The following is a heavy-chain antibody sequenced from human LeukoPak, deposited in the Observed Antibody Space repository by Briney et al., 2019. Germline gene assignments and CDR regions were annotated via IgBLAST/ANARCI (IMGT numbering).Heavy chain of an antibody. CDR3: AKDSYYCDSSGYYDY. J-gene: IGHJ4*02. V-gene: IGHV3-23*01. CDR1: GFTFSSYA. CDR2: ISGSGGST. Sequence: PGGSLRLSCAASGFTFSSYAMSWVRQAPGKGLEWVSAISGSGGSTYYADSVKGRFTISRDNSKNTLYLQMNSLRAEDTAVYYCAKDSYYCDSSGYYDYWGQGTLVTVSS. D-gene: IGHD3-22*01.